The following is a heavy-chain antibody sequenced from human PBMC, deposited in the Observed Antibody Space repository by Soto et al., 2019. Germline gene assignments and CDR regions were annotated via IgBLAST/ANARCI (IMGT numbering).Heavy chain of an antibody. V-gene: IGHV1-2*02. D-gene: IGHD6-6*01. CDR3: AKDLTRQLAYWLDP. CDR2: INAHSGGT. J-gene: IGHJ5*02. Sequence: ASVKVSCKASGFSFTGYYIHWLRQAPGQGLEWMGWINAHSGGTEYAQKFQGRVTLTRDTSIATAYLTLTSLTSDDTALYYCAKDLTRQLAYWLDPWGQGTQVTVPS. CDR1: GFSFTGYY.